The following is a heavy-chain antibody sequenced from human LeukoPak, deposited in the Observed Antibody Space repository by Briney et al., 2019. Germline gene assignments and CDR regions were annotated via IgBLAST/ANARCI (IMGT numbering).Heavy chain of an antibody. CDR3: AKIDALGMDV. J-gene: IGHJ6*02. CDR2: IYYSGST. Sequence: PSETLSLTCTVSGGSISSSSYYWGWIRQPPGKGLEWIGYIYYSGSTNYNPSLKSRVTISVDTSKNQFSLKLSSVTAADTAVYYCAKIDALGMDVWGQGTTVTVSS. CDR1: GGSISSSSYY. V-gene: IGHV4-61*05.